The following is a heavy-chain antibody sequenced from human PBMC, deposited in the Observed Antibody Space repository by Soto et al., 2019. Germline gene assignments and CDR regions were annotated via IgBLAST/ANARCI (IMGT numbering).Heavy chain of an antibody. Sequence: PGGSLRLSCAASGFTFSSYGMHWVRQAPGKGLEWVAVIWYDGSNKYYADSVKGRFTISRDNSKNTLYLQMNNLRAEDTAVYYCARAPYDILTGYSPEIYYYYYGMDVWGQGTTVTVS. CDR1: GFTFSSYG. J-gene: IGHJ6*02. D-gene: IGHD3-9*01. CDR3: ARAPYDILTGYSPEIYYYYYGMDV. CDR2: IWYDGSNK. V-gene: IGHV3-33*01.